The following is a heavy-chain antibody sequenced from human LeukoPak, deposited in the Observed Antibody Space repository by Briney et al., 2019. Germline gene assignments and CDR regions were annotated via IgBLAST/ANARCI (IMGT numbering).Heavy chain of an antibody. Sequence: GGSLRLSCAASGFTFKRYHMSWVRQAPGKGLDWVSSIDGGGTNTYYADSVKGRFTTSRDNSKNTLYLQMKSLRAEDTAVYYCAKDKQQLANFDYWGQGTLVTVSS. CDR3: AKDKQQLANFDY. V-gene: IGHV3-23*01. CDR2: IDGGGTNT. J-gene: IGHJ4*02. D-gene: IGHD6-13*01. CDR1: GFTFKRYH.